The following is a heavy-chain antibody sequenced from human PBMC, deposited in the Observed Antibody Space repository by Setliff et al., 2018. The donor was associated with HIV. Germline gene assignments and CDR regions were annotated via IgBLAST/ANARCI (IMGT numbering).Heavy chain of an antibody. CDR2: VRGIAYGGTT. CDR3: TRDGGGDYGVYAPDY. D-gene: IGHD4-17*01. V-gene: IGHV3-49*04. CDR1: GYTFTSYA. Sequence: SCKASGYTFTSYAMHWVRQAPGQRLEWVGLVRGIAYGGTTEYAASVRGRFTISRDDSKNIAYLQMNSLKTEDTAVYFRTRDGGGDYGVYAPDYWGQGTLVTVSS. J-gene: IGHJ4*02.